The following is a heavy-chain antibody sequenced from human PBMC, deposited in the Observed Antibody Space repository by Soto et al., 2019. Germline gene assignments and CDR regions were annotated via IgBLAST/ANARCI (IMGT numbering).Heavy chain of an antibody. CDR2: IRSKANSYAT. V-gene: IGHV3-73*02. CDR1: GFTFSGSA. Sequence: EVQLVESGGGLVQPGGSLKLSCAASGFTFSGSAMHWVRQASGKGLEWVGRIRSKANSYATVYAASVKGRFTVSRDDSKNTAYLQMNSLKTDDTALYYRTRQALQYCGGDCYLLPYFDLWGRGTLVTVSS. J-gene: IGHJ2*01. CDR3: TRQALQYCGGDCYLLPYFDL. D-gene: IGHD2-21*02.